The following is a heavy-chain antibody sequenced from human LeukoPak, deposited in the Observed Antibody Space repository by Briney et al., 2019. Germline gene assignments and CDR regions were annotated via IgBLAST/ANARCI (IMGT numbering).Heavy chain of an antibody. D-gene: IGHD6-19*01. CDR1: GGSISSYY. CDR3: AINLAVAGPRAIGFDI. Sequence: SVTLSLTCTVSGGSISSYYWSWIRQPPGKGLEWIGYIYYSGSTNYNPSLKSRVSISVDTSKNQFSLKLSSVTAADTAVYYCAINLAVAGPRAIGFDIWGQGTMVTVSS. CDR2: IYYSGST. J-gene: IGHJ3*02. V-gene: IGHV4-59*01.